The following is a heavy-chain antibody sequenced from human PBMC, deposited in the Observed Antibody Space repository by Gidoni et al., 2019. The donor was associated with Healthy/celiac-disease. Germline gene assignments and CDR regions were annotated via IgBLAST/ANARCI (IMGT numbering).Heavy chain of an antibody. CDR2: ISWNSGSI. J-gene: IGHJ4*02. D-gene: IGHD2-15*01. V-gene: IGHV3-9*01. CDR1: GFTFADYA. Sequence: EVQLVESGGGLVQPGRSLRLSCATSGFTFADYAMHWVRQPPGKGLEWVSGISWNSGSIGYADSVKGRFTISRDNAKNSLYLQMNSLRAEDTALYYCAKEDCSGGSCYSPYFDYWGQGTLVTVSS. CDR3: AKEDCSGGSCYSPYFDY.